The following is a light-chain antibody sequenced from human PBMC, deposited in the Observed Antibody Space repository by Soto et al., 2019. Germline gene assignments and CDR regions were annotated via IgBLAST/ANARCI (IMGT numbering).Light chain of an antibody. CDR3: QQYNNWPALT. J-gene: IGKJ4*01. Sequence: EIVMTQSPGTLSVSPGERVTLSCRASQSVSSNLAWYQQKPGQAPRLLIYGAFTRATGIPVRFSGSGSGTQLTLTISSLQSEDSAVYYCQQYNNWPALTFGGGTKVEVK. V-gene: IGKV3-15*01. CDR1: QSVSSN. CDR2: GAF.